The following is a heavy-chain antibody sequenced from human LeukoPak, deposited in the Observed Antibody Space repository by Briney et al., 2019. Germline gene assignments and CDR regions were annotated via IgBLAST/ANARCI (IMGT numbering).Heavy chain of an antibody. CDR2: TRVSDNNL. D-gene: IGHD6-25*01. CDR3: ARGRVAAMRRGIAFDI. CDR1: GFIFSDYP. Sequence: GGSLRLSCAASGFIFSDYPMSWIRQAPGKGLEWLSYTRVSDNNLYYADSVKGRFTISRDNAQTSLYLQMNSLRAEDTAVYYCARGRVAAMRRGIAFDIWGQGTMVTVSS. V-gene: IGHV3-11*01. J-gene: IGHJ3*02.